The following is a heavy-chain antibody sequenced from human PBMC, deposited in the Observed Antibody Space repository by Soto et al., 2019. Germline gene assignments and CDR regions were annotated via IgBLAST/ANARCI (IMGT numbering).Heavy chain of an antibody. CDR3: ARDHLEGNWFDP. CDR1: GGSISSGGYS. CDR2: IYQRGGT. Sequence: QLQLQESGSGLVRPSQTLSLTCAVSGGSISSGGYSWNWIRQPPGKGLEWSGYIYQRGGTLYNPSRKSLVTISVDKPKNQFSLKLSYVTAADTAVYYCARDHLEGNWFDPCGQGTLVSVSS. J-gene: IGHJ5*02. V-gene: IGHV4-30-2*01.